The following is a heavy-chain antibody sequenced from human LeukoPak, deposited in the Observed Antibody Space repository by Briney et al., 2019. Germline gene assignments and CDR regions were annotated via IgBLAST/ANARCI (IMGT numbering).Heavy chain of an antibody. CDR1: GGYIRSYY. Sequence: SETLSLNCTVSGGYIRSYYWSWIRQPPGKGLEWIGYIYYSGSTNYNPSLKSRVTISVDTSKKQLSLKLSSVTAADTAVYYCARVYYSSSYDYWYFDLWGRGTLVTVSS. CDR2: IYYSGST. CDR3: ARVYYSSSYDYWYFDL. D-gene: IGHD6-13*01. V-gene: IGHV4-59*01. J-gene: IGHJ2*01.